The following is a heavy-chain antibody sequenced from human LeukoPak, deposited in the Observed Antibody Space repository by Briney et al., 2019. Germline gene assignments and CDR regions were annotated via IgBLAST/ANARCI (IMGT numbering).Heavy chain of an antibody. J-gene: IGHJ4*02. CDR2: TYSGVNT. V-gene: IGHV3-53*01. CDR1: GFSVSNNY. D-gene: IGHD6-19*01. CDR3: AARDIAVAGTTSRKGY. Sequence: RGSLRLSCVPSGFSVSNNYMSWVRHAPGGGLGWVSPTYSGVNTYYADCAKGRFAFPRANSRTTPYFQMNSLRGEDTAVYYCAARDIAVAGTTSRKGYWGQGNLVTVSS.